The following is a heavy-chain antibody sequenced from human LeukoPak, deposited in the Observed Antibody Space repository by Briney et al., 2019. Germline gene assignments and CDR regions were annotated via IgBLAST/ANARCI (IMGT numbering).Heavy chain of an antibody. CDR3: ASGDSSGWYRYAFDI. V-gene: IGHV4-59*01. CDR2: IYYSGST. Sequence: SETLSLTCTVSGGSISSYYWSWIRQPPGKGLEWIGYIYYSGSTNYNPSLKSRVTISVDTSKNQFSLKLSSVTAADTAVYYCASGDSSGWYRYAFDIWGQGTVVTASS. D-gene: IGHD6-19*01. J-gene: IGHJ3*02. CDR1: GGSISSYY.